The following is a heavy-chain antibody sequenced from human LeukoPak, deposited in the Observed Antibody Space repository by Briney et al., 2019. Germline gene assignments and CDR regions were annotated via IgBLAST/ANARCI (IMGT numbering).Heavy chain of an antibody. CDR2: IYPGDSDT. CDR3: ARRPTIFGGRENYFDY. Sequence: GESLKISCKGSGYSFTSYWIAWVRQMPGKGLEWMGIIYPGDSDTRYSPSFQGQVTISADKSISTAYLQWSSLEASDIAMYYCARRPTIFGGRENYFDYWGQGTLVTVSS. CDR1: GYSFTSYW. J-gene: IGHJ4*02. D-gene: IGHD3-3*01. V-gene: IGHV5-51*01.